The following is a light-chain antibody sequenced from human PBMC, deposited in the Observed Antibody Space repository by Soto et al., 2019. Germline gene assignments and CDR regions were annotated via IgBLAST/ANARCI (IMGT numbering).Light chain of an antibody. CDR2: AAS. Sequence: DIQMTQSPSSLSASVGDRVTITCRASQGISNYLAWYQQIPGKVPKLLISAASTLQSGVPSRFSGSGSGKVFTPTISSRQPEDVATYYCQKYTNVPAFGGGTKVEIK. V-gene: IGKV1-27*01. CDR3: QKYTNVPA. J-gene: IGKJ4*01. CDR1: QGISNY.